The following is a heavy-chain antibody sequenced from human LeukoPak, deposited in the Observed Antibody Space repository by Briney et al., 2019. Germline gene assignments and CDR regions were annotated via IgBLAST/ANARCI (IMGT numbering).Heavy chain of an antibody. CDR1: GGTFSGYA. CDR2: IIPILGIA. Sequence: ASVKFSCKASGGTFSGYAISWVRQAPGQGLEWMGRIIPILGIANYAQKFQGRVTITADKSTSTAYMELSSLRSEDTAVYYCARRYMVRGVIMADYWGQGTLVTVSS. CDR3: ARRYMVRGVIMADY. V-gene: IGHV1-69*04. J-gene: IGHJ4*02. D-gene: IGHD3-10*01.